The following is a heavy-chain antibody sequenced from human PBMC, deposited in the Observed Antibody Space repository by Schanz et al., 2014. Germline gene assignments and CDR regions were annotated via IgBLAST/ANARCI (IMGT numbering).Heavy chain of an antibody. V-gene: IGHV1-18*01. D-gene: IGHD3-3*01. J-gene: IGHJ4*02. Sequence: QVQLVQSGPEVEKPGASVKVSCKASGYTFISYGIKWVRQAPGQGLEWMGWISAYNGHTDYAQKLQGRVTLTTDTSTSTAYMELRNLRSDDTAVYYCARGFDFWDRWGQGTLXIVSS. CDR1: GYTFISYG. CDR2: ISAYNGHT. CDR3: ARGFDFWDR.